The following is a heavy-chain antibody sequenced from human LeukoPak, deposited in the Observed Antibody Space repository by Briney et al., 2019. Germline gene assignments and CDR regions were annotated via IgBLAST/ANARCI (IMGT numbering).Heavy chain of an antibody. Sequence: SETLSLTCTVSGGSISSSSYYWGWIRQPPGKGLEWMGSIYYSGSTYYNPSLKSRVTISVDTSKNQFSLKLSSVTAADTAVYYCARGLPGLEAAADNWFNPWGQGTLVTVSS. CDR3: ARGLPGLEAAADNWFNP. CDR1: GGSISSSSYY. D-gene: IGHD6-13*01. CDR2: IYYSGST. J-gene: IGHJ5*02. V-gene: IGHV4-39*07.